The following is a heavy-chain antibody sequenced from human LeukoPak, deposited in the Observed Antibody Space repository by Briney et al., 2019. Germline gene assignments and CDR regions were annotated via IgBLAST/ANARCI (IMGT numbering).Heavy chain of an antibody. Sequence: GGSLRLSCAASGFTVSSNFMAWVRQAPGKGLEWVSVIYGGGSTYYADSVKGRSTISRDNSKNTLYLQMNSLRAEDTAVYYCASNRYGDYDYWGQGTLVTVSS. V-gene: IGHV3-66*01. D-gene: IGHD4-17*01. CDR2: IYGGGST. J-gene: IGHJ4*02. CDR3: ASNRYGDYDY. CDR1: GFTVSSNF.